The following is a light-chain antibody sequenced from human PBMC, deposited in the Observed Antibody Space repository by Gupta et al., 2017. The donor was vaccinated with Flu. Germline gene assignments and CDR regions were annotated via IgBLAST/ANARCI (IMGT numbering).Light chain of an antibody. V-gene: IGLV6-57*03. Sequence: FILTQPHSVSGSPGHTVTVSCTRSSGSIAANDVQWYQQRPGSAPTTVIYEDNQRPSGVPDRFSGSIDSSSNAASLTISGLKTEDEADYYCQSDDSTNPVVFGGGTKLTVL. CDR1: SGSIAAND. J-gene: IGLJ3*02. CDR2: EDN. CDR3: QSDDSTNPVV.